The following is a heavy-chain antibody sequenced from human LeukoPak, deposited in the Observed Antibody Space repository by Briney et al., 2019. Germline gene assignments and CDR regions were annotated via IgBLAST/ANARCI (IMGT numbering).Heavy chain of an antibody. CDR2: ISSSGSTI. CDR3: ARMVVRGVTPYYYYYYMDV. V-gene: IGHV3-11*04. J-gene: IGHJ6*03. CDR1: GFTFSDYY. Sequence: GGSLRLSCAASGFTFSDYYMSWIRQAPGKGLEWVSYISSSGSTIYYADSVKGRFTISRDNAKNSLYLQMNSLRAEDTAVYYCARMVVRGVTPYYYYYYMDVWGKGTTVTVSS. D-gene: IGHD3-10*01.